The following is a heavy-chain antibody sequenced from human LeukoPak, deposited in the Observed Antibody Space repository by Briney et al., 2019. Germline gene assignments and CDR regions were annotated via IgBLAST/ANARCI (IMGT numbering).Heavy chain of an antibody. Sequence: ASVKVSCKASGYKFTSYSWVRQAPGQGLEWVGWISTYNSKTDYGQKVQGRVTVTTDTSTNTAYMELRNLRSDDTAVYYCHSGGFDYWGQGTLIVVSS. D-gene: IGHD4-23*01. CDR2: ISTYNSKT. CDR3: HSGGFDY. V-gene: IGHV1-18*01. J-gene: IGHJ4*02. CDR1: GYKFTSYS.